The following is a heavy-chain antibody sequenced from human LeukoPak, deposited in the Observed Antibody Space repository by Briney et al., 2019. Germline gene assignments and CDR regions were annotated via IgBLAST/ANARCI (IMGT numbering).Heavy chain of an antibody. CDR1: GFIYSNYG. V-gene: IGHV3-21*05. D-gene: IGHD3-22*01. Sequence: KPGGSLRLSCAASGFIYSNYGMNWVRQAPGNGLEWVSYISGRGTYIDHSDSVKGRFTISRDNAKNSLYLQMNSLRAEDTAVYYCARGHSSGYYPKYWGQGTLVTVSS. CDR3: ARGHSSGYYPKY. CDR2: ISGRGTYI. J-gene: IGHJ4*02.